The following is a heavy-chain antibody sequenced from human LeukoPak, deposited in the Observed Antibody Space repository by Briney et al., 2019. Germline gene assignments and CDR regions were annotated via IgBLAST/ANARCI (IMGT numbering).Heavy chain of an antibody. J-gene: IGHJ4*02. CDR1: GGSFSGYY. Sequence: SETLSLTCAVYGGSFSGYYWSWIRQPPGKGLGWIGEINHSGSTNYNPSLKSRVTISVDASKNQFSLKLSSVTAADTAVYYCAREAGIAAAGSFDYWGQGTLVTVSS. CDR3: AREAGIAAAGSFDY. D-gene: IGHD6-13*01. CDR2: INHSGST. V-gene: IGHV4-34*01.